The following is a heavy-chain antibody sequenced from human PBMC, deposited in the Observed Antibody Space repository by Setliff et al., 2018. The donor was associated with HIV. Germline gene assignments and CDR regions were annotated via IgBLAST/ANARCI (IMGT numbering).Heavy chain of an antibody. CDR2: TYYSGST. CDR3: ARNYSPSGYSSAVDY. Sequence: SETMSLTCTASGGSISSYYWSWIRQPPGKGLEWIGYTYYSGSTYYNPALKGRVTISVDTSKNQFTLKLSSVTAADTAVYFCARNYSPSGYSSAVDYWGQGTLVTVSS. J-gene: IGHJ4*02. D-gene: IGHD5-12*01. CDR1: GGSISSYY. V-gene: IGHV4-59*08.